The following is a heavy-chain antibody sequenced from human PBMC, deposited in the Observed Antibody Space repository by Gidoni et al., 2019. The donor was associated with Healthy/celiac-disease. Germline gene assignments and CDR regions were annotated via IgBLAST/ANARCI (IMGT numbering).Heavy chain of an antibody. CDR3: ARDNSEVTGMIFDY. D-gene: IGHD2-21*02. Sequence: QVQLQESGPGLVKPSETLSLTCTVSGGSISSYYWSWIRQPPGKGLEWIGYIYYSGSTNYNPSLKSRVTISVDTSKNQFSLKLSSVTAADTAVYYCARDNSEVTGMIFDYWGQGTLVTVSS. V-gene: IGHV4-59*01. J-gene: IGHJ4*02. CDR1: GGSISSYY. CDR2: IYYSGST.